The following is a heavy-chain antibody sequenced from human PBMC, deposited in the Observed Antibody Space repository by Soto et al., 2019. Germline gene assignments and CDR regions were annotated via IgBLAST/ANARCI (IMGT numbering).Heavy chain of an antibody. V-gene: IGHV1-46*01. CDR3: ARDRSFGYEVDY. D-gene: IGHD3-10*01. CDR2: INPSGGST. Sequence: QVQLVQSGAEVKKPGASVKVSCKASGYTFTSYYMHWVRQAPGQVLEWMGIINPSGGSTNYAQKFQGRVNMKRDTSTSTVYMELSSMRSEDTAVYYCARDRSFGYEVDYWGQGTLVHVSS. J-gene: IGHJ4*02. CDR1: GYTFTSYY.